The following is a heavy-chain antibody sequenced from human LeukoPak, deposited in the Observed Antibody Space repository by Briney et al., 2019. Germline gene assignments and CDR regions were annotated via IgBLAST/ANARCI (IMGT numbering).Heavy chain of an antibody. D-gene: IGHD2-8*02. CDR1: GDSVTSTY. CDR2: GHHSESS. V-gene: IGHV4-59*02. J-gene: IGHJ4*02. Sequence: SETLSLTCSVSGDSVTSTYWSWIRQPPGKGLEWIAYGHHSESSNYNPSFRSRVVIPVDTSRNQFSLRLSSVTAADTAIYYCARESAGSLHDSTAAFHYWGQGILVIVSS. CDR3: ARESAGSLHDSTAAFHY.